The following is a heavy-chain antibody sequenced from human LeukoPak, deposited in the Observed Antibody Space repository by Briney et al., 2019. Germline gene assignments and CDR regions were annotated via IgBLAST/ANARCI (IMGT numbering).Heavy chain of an antibody. D-gene: IGHD6-13*01. Sequence: GGSLRLSCAASGFTVSSNYMSWVRQAPGKGLEWVSAISGSGGSTYYADSVKGRFTISRDNSKNTLYLQMNSLRAEDTAVYYCAKSSSGLHSKKYYYYGMDVWGQGTTVTVSS. J-gene: IGHJ6*02. V-gene: IGHV3-23*01. CDR1: GFTVSSNY. CDR2: ISGSGGST. CDR3: AKSSSGLHSKKYYYYGMDV.